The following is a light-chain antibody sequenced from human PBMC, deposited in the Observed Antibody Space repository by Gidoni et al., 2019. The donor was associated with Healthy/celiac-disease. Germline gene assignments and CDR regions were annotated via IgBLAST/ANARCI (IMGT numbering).Light chain of an antibody. J-gene: IGKJ1*01. CDR2: AAS. V-gene: IGKV1-39*01. Sequence: DIQMTQSPSSLSASVGDRVTITCRASQSISSYLNWYQQKPGKAPKLLIYAASSLQSGVPSRFSGSGSGTYFTLTISSLQPEDFATYYCQQSYSTPVTCGQWTQVEIK. CDR1: QSISSY. CDR3: QQSYSTPVT.